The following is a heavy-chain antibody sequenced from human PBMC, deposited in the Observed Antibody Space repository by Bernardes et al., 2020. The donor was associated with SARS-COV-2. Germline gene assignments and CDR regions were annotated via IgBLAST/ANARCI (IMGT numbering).Heavy chain of an antibody. CDR3: ARGHDSSGYYPNRGGYYWGMDV. Sequence: AESLSLSCAASGFTFSDYYMSWIRQAPGKGLEWVSYISSSGSTIYYADSVKGRFTTSRDNAKNSLYLQMNSLRAEDTAGYYCARGHDSSGYYPNRGGYYWGMDVWGQGTTVTVSS. CDR2: ISSSGSTI. J-gene: IGHJ6*02. CDR1: GFTFSDYY. D-gene: IGHD3-22*01. V-gene: IGHV3-11*01.